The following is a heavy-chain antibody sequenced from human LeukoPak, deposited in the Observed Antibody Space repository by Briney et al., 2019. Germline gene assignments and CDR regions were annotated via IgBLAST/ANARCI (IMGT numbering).Heavy chain of an antibody. V-gene: IGHV4-59*01. D-gene: IGHD3-22*01. CDR2: ISASGTT. CDR1: GGSMTSYC. J-gene: IGHJ4*02. CDR3: ARGLNYYDSSGYFDS. Sequence: PSETLSLTCGVSGGSMTSYCWSWIRQAPGKGLEWIGYISASGTTNYNPSLKSRVTISVDTSKNQFSLKLNSVTAADTAVYYCARGLNYYDSSGYFDSWGRGTLVTVSS.